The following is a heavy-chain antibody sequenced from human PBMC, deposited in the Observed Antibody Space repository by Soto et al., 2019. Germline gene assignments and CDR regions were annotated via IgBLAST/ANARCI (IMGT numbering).Heavy chain of an antibody. CDR2: VYFSGST. D-gene: IGHD3-16*01. J-gene: IGHJ5*02. V-gene: IGHV4-61*08. Sequence: SETLSLTCSVSGDSVSSGDYYWSWIRQPPWKGLEWIGHVYFSGSTNYIPSLKSRLTMSVDTAKSQFSPKLNSVTAADTAVYYCARIPVDTYMIYWSDPWGQGXQVTVHS. CDR1: GDSVSSGDYY. CDR3: ARIPVDTYMIYWSDP.